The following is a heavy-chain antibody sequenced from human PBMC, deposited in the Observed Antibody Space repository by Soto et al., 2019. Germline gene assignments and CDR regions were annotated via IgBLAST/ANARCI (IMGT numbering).Heavy chain of an antibody. CDR1: GGSISSSSYY. V-gene: IGHV4-39*01. J-gene: IGHJ4*02. CDR2: IYYCGSI. CDR3: ARQDIVATMVDY. D-gene: IGHD5-12*01. Sequence: QLQLQASGPGLVKPSESRSLTCTVSGGSISSSSYYWGWIRQPPGKGLEWIGSIYYCGSIYYNPSLKSRVAISVDTSKNQFSLKLSSVTAAHTAVDYCARQDIVATMVDYWGQGTLVTVSS.